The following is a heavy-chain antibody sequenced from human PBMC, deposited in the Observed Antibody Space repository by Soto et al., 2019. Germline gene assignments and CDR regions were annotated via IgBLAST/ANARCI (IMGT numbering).Heavy chain of an antibody. Sequence: GGSLRLSCAASGFTFSSYWMSWVRQAPGKGLEWVANIKQEGSEKYYVESVKGRITISRDNAKNSLYLQMNSLRADYTAVYYCARSPYDCFDYWGQGTLVTVSS. CDR3: ARSPYDCFDY. J-gene: IGHJ4*02. CDR1: GFTFSSYW. D-gene: IGHD5-12*01. CDR2: IKQEGSEK. V-gene: IGHV3-7*01.